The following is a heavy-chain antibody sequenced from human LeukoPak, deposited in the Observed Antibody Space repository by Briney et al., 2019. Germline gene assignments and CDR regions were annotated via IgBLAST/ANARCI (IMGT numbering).Heavy chain of an antibody. CDR1: GGSISSYY. CDR3: ARDGYCSGGSCYSFDY. V-gene: IGHV4-59*01. Sequence: SETLSLTCTVSGGSISSYYWSWIRQPPGKGLEWIGYIYYSGSTNYNPSLKSRVTISVDTSKNQFSLKLSSVTAADTAVYYCARDGYCSGGSCYSFDYWGQGTLVTVSS. CDR2: IYYSGST. J-gene: IGHJ4*02. D-gene: IGHD2-15*01.